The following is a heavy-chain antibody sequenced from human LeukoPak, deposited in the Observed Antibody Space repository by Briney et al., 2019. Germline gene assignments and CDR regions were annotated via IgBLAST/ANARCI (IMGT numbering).Heavy chain of an antibody. J-gene: IGHJ4*02. CDR2: IYPGDSDT. V-gene: IGHV5-51*01. D-gene: IGHD3-10*01. CDR1: GYSFTSYW. CDR3: ARRNHYYGSGSYYNGHYYFDY. Sequence: GESLKISCKGSGYSFTSYWIGWVRQMPGKGLEWMGIIYPGDSDTRYSPSFQGQVTISADKSISTAYLPWSSLKASDTAMYYCARRNHYYGSGSYYNGHYYFDYWGQGTLVTVSS.